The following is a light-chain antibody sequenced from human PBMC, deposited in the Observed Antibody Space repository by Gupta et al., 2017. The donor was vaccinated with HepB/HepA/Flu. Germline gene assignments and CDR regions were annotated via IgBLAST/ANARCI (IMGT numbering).Light chain of an antibody. J-gene: IGKJ5*01. CDR2: DTS. CDR3: QWYTDGVIA. CDR1: HSVSSN. Sequence: IVLTPSPATLSVSPGERVTLSCRASHSVSSNVAWYQKKRSQAPTLLIYDTSSRATGVPARFSPSGAGTASTITSSSLHYEDVAVYYCQWYTDGVIAFGQGTRLEIK. V-gene: IGKV3-15*01.